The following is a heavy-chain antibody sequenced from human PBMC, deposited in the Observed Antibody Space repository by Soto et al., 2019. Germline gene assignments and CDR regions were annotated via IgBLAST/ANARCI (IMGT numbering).Heavy chain of an antibody. J-gene: IGHJ5*02. CDR1: GASVAGGSDY. V-gene: IGHV4-30-4*01. D-gene: IGHD5-12*01. CDR2: IPSRGRP. Sequence: QVQLRESGPGLVKPSQTLSLTCSVSGASVAGGSDYWSWVRQPPGKGLEWIGYIPSRGRPFYNPSLTSRGTMSADTSKNQLSLQLTSVTAADTAVYYCARDTYSGYDFGLWGQGTLVTVSS. CDR3: ARDTYSGYDFGL.